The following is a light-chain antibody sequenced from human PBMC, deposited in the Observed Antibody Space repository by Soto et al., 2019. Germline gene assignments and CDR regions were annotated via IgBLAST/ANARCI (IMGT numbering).Light chain of an antibody. Sequence: QSALTQPPSVSGSPGQSVAISCTGTSSDVGNYNRVSWYQQPPGTAPKLMIYDVSNRPSGLPDRFSGSKSGNTASLTISGLQADDEADYYCSSYTSSSTYVFGTGTKLTVL. CDR1: SSDVGNYNR. J-gene: IGLJ1*01. V-gene: IGLV2-18*02. CDR3: SSYTSSSTYV. CDR2: DVS.